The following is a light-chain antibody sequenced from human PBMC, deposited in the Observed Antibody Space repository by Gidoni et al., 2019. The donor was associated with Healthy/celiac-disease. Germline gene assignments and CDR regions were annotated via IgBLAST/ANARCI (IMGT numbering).Light chain of an antibody. CDR2: DAS. V-gene: IGKV1-5*01. J-gene: IGKJ3*01. CDR3: QQYNSYSPLFT. CDR1: QSISSW. Sequence: DIQMTQSPSTLSASVGDRVTITCRASQSISSWLAWYQRKPGKAPKLLIYDASSLESGVPSRFSGSGSGTEFTLTISSLQPDDFPTYYCQQYNSYSPLFTFGPGTKVDIK.